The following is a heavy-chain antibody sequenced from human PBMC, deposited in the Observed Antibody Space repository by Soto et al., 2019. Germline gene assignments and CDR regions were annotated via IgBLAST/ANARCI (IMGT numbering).Heavy chain of an antibody. CDR1: GGSISSGCYY. J-gene: IGHJ6*03. CDR2: IYYSGST. CDR3: ARGEAKYDFWSGSISYYYMDV. Sequence: PSETLSLTCTVSGGSISSGCYYWSWIRQHPGKGLEWIGYIYYSGSTYYNPSLKSRVTISVDTSKNQFSLKLSSVTAADTAVYYCARGEAKYDFWSGSISYYYMDVWGKGTTVTV. D-gene: IGHD3-3*01. V-gene: IGHV4-31*03.